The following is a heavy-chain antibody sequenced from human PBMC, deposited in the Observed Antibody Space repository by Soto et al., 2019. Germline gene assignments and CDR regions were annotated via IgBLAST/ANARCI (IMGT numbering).Heavy chain of an antibody. V-gene: IGHV1-18*01. CDR1: GYTFTSYG. J-gene: IGHJ4*02. CDR3: ARVTMVRGVIIRGDY. CDR2: ISAYNGNT. D-gene: IGHD3-10*01. Sequence: QVQLVQSGAEAKKPGASVKVSCKASGYTFTSYGISWVRQAPGQGLEWMGWISAYNGNTNYAQKLQGRVTMTTDTSTSTAYMELRSRRSDDTAVYYCARVTMVRGVIIRGDYWGQGTLVTVSS.